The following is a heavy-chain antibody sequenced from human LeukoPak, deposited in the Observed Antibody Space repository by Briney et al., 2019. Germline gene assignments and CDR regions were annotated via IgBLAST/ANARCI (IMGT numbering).Heavy chain of an antibody. CDR3: ASSPYSSSPPFDY. CDR2: ICSGGST. Sequence: GGSLRLSCAASGFTVSSNYMSWVRQAPGKGLEWVSVICSGGSTYYADSVKGQFTISRDNSKNTLYLQMNSLRAEDTAVYYCASSPYSSSPPFDYWGQGTLVTVSS. CDR1: GFTVSSNY. D-gene: IGHD6-13*01. J-gene: IGHJ4*02. V-gene: IGHV3-53*01.